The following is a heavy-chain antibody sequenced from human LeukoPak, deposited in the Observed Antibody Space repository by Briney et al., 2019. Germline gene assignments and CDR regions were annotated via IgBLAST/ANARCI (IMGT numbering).Heavy chain of an antibody. CDR1: GFTFSNAW. CDR3: TTTSGGLVVGATTSYYYYGMDV. Sequence: GGSLRLSCAASGFTFSNAWMSWVRQAPGKGLERVGRIKSKTDGGTTDYAAPVKGRFTISRDDSKNTLYLQTNSLKTEDTAVYYCTTTSGGLVVGATTSYYYYGMDVWGQGTTVTVSS. V-gene: IGHV3-15*01. J-gene: IGHJ6*02. D-gene: IGHD1-26*01. CDR2: IKSKTDGGTT.